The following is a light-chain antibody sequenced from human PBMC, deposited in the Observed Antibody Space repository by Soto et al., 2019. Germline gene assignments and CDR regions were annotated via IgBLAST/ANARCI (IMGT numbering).Light chain of an antibody. CDR1: QSVNSN. J-gene: IGKJ1*01. Sequence: EIVMTQSPATLSVSPGERATLSCRASQSVNSNLAWYQQKPGQAPRLLIYGASTGAPGIPARFSGSGSATEFTLTISSLQSEDFAVYYCQQYNNWPRMFGQGTKV. CDR2: GAS. V-gene: IGKV3D-15*01. CDR3: QQYNNWPRM.